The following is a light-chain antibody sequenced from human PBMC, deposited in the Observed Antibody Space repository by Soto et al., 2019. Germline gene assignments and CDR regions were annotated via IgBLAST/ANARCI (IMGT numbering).Light chain of an antibody. CDR3: QQLNSYTQT. Sequence: IQLTQSPSSLSASVGDRVTITCQASRGISSYLAWYQQKPGKPPKLIVYSASTLQSGVPSRFSGSGSGPDFTLTISSLKTEDSATYFCQQLNSYTQTFGQGTRLEI. V-gene: IGKV1-9*01. CDR2: SAS. J-gene: IGKJ5*01. CDR1: RGISSY.